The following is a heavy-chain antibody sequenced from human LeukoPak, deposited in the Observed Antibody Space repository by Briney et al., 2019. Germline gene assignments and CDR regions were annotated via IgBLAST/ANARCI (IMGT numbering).Heavy chain of an antibody. CDR1: GYTFTSYG. D-gene: IGHD6-13*01. J-gene: IGHJ6*03. CDR3: ARGGSSWFYYYYYMDV. Sequence: AASVKVSCKASGYTFTSYGISWVRQAPGQGLEWMGWISAYNGNTNYAQKLQGRVTMTTDTSTSTAYMELRSLRSDDTAVYYCARGGSSWFYYYYYMDVWGKRTTVTISS. V-gene: IGHV1-18*01. CDR2: ISAYNGNT.